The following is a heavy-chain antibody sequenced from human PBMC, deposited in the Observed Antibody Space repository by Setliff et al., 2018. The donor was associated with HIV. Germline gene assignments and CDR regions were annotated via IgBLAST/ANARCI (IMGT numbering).Heavy chain of an antibody. J-gene: IGHJ4*02. Sequence: SETLSLTCTVSGGSISSGSYYWSWIRQPAGKGLEWIGHIHTSGSTKYNPSLKSRVTISADTSKNQFSLNLSSVTAAETAVYYCARDHKYYYDSSGLDYWGQGTLVTVSS. CDR1: GGSISSGSYY. V-gene: IGHV4-61*09. CDR2: IHTSGST. D-gene: IGHD3-22*01. CDR3: ARDHKYYYDSSGLDY.